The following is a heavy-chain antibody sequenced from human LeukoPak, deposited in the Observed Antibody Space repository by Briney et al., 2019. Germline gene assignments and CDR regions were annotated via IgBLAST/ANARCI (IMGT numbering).Heavy chain of an antibody. CDR1: GGSISSYY. J-gene: IGHJ4*02. Sequence: SETLSLTCTVSGGSISSYYWSWIRQPPGKGLEWIGYIYYSGSTNYNPSLKSRVTISVDTSKNQFSLKLSSVTAADTAVYYCARLGSSGWYQLDYWGQGTLVTVSS. V-gene: IGHV4-59*08. CDR3: ARLGSSGWYQLDY. CDR2: IYYSGST. D-gene: IGHD6-19*01.